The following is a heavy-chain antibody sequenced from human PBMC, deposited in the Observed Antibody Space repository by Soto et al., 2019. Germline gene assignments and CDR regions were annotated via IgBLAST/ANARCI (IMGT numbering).Heavy chain of an antibody. CDR3: AREHHCSSDTCSYFFDS. D-gene: IGHD3-3*02. CDR1: GASISNDNYY. Sequence: QVQLQESGPGLVKPSQTLSLTCSVSGASISNDNYYWSWIRQHPGKGLEWLGYIYYNGNTYYGPSLKSRISISVDTSKNQFFLKVTSVTAADTAVYYCAREHHCSSDTCSYFFDSWGQGTLVTVSS. CDR2: IYYNGNT. V-gene: IGHV4-31*03. J-gene: IGHJ4*02.